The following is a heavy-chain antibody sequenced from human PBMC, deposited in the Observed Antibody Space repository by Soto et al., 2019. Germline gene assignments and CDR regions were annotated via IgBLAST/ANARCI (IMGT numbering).Heavy chain of an antibody. V-gene: IGHV3-23*01. CDR1: GFTFNNYA. CDR2: INDIGYDT. CDR3: AKVNVAMDIIFDY. Sequence: VGSLRLSCAASGFTFNNYAMSWVRQAPGKELEWVATINDIGYDTYYVDSVKGRFTISRDKSKNTLYLQMNSLRAEDTAVYYCAKVNVAMDIIFDYWGQGTLVTVSS. J-gene: IGHJ4*02. D-gene: IGHD5-12*01.